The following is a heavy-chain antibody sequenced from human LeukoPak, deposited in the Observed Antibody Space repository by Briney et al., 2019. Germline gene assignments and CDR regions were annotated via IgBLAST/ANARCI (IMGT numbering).Heavy chain of an antibody. J-gene: IGHJ4*02. CDR2: IYHSGST. V-gene: IGHV4-59*12. D-gene: IGHD3-22*01. CDR3: ARVRTYYYDSSGQRPFDY. Sequence: SETLSLTCTVSGGSISSYYWGWIRQPPGKGLEWIGSIYHSGSTNYNPSLKSRVTISVDKSKNQFSLKLSSVTAADTAVYYCARVRTYYYDSSGQRPFDYWGQGTLVTVSS. CDR1: GGSISSYY.